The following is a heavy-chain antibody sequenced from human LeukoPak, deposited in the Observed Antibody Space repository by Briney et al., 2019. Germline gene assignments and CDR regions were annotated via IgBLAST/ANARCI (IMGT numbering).Heavy chain of an antibody. V-gene: IGHV3-7*03. CDR3: AKDTFMVRGVIKD. Sequence: TGGSLRLSCAGPGFTFSSYWMSWVRQAPGKGLEWVANIKQDGSEKYYVDSVKGRFTISRDNAKDSLYLQMNSLRAEDTALYYCAKDTFMVRGVIKDWGQGTLVTVSS. CDR2: IKQDGSEK. CDR1: GFTFSSYW. D-gene: IGHD3-10*01. J-gene: IGHJ4*02.